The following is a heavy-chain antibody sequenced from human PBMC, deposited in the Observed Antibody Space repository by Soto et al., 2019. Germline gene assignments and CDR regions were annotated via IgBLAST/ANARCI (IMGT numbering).Heavy chain of an antibody. V-gene: IGHV1-18*01. Sequence: ASVKVSCKASGYTFTSYGIIWVRQAPGQGLEWMGWISAYNGNTNYAQKLQGRVTMTTDTSTSTAYMELRSLRSDDTAVYCCARDLFAVDIVATIGDYWGQGTLVTVSS. CDR3: ARDLFAVDIVATIGDY. D-gene: IGHD5-12*01. CDR2: ISAYNGNT. CDR1: GYTFTSYG. J-gene: IGHJ4*02.